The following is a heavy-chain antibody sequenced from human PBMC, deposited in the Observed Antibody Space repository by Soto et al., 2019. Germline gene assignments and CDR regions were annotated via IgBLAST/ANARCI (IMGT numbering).Heavy chain of an antibody. V-gene: IGHV3-30*18. J-gene: IGHJ6*02. CDR3: AKGILSATIGPCAMDV. CDR1: GFAFRSYA. Sequence: GGSLRLSCEASGFAFRSYAMHWVRQAPGKGLEWVGVISYDGGNIYYADSVKGRFTISRDNSKNTLYVQVKSLRPEDTAVYYCAKGILSATIGPCAMDVWGQGTTVTVSS. D-gene: IGHD3-16*01. CDR2: ISYDGGNI.